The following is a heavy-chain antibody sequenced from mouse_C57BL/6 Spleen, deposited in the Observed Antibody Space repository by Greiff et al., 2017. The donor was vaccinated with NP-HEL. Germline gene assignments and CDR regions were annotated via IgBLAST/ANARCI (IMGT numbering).Heavy chain of an antibody. CDR3: ARPVHGDGFAY. J-gene: IGHJ3*01. Sequence: VQLQQSGADLAKPGASVKLSCKAPGYTFTSYWMHWVKRRPGQGLEWIGYINPSSGYTKYNQKFKDKATLTADKSSSTAYMQLSSLTYEDSAVYYCARPVHGDGFAYWGQGTLVTVSA. V-gene: IGHV1-7*01. CDR1: GYTFTSYW. CDR2: INPSSGYT.